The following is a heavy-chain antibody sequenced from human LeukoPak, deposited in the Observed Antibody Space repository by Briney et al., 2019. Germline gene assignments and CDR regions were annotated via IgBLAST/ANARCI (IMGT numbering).Heavy chain of an antibody. D-gene: IGHD2-15*01. CDR1: GYTFTSYA. CDR3: ARATLYCSGGSCYSGTWFDP. CDR2: INAGNGNT. Sequence: ASVKVSCKASGYTFTSYAMHWVRQAPGQRLEWMGWINAGNGNTKYSQEFQGRVTITRDTSASTAYMELSSLRSEDMAVYYCARATLYCSGGSCYSGTWFDPWGQGTLVTVSS. J-gene: IGHJ5*02. V-gene: IGHV1-3*03.